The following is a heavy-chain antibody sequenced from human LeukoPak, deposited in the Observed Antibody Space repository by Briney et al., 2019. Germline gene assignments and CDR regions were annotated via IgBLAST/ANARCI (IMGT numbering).Heavy chain of an antibody. Sequence: SETLSLTCTVSGASISSSNYYWGWIRQPPGKGLEYIGSVYYTGSIHYNPSLTSRVTISADTSKNQLSLKVSSVTAADTAVYYCARLSYGEHDYWGQGTLVTVSS. CDR1: GASISSSNYY. CDR2: VYYTGSI. D-gene: IGHD3-10*01. CDR3: ARLSYGEHDY. J-gene: IGHJ4*02. V-gene: IGHV4-39*01.